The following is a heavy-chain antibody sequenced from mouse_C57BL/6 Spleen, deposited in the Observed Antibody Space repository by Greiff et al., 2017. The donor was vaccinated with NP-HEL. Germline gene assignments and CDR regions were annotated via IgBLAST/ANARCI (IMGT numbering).Heavy chain of an antibody. D-gene: IGHD4-1*01. CDR1: GFTFSDYG. Sequence: VQLKESGGGLVKPGGSLKLSCAASGFTFSDYGMHWVRQAPEKGLAWVAYISSGSSTIYYADTVKGRFTISRDNAKNTLFLQMTSLRSEDTAMYYCATTWDGYWGQGTTLTVSS. CDR3: ATTWDGY. V-gene: IGHV5-17*01. CDR2: ISSGSSTI. J-gene: IGHJ2*01.